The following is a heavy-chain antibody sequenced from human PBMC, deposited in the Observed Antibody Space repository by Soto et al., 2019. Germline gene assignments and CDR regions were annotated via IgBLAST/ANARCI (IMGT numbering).Heavy chain of an antibody. CDR3: ARERRDTIFGVVIIPQVSYYGMDV. Sequence: GASVKVSCKASGGTFSSYAISWVRQAPGQGLEWMGGIIPIFGTANYAQKFQGRVTITADESTSTAYMELSSLRSEDTAVYYCARERRDTIFGVVIIPQVSYYGMDVWGQGTTVTVSS. D-gene: IGHD3-3*01. J-gene: IGHJ6*02. CDR2: IIPIFGTA. CDR1: GGTFSSYA. V-gene: IGHV1-69*13.